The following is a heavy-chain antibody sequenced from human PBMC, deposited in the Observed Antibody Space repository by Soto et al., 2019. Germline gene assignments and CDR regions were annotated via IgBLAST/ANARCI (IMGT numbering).Heavy chain of an antibody. CDR1: GFTFSSYA. D-gene: IGHD3-3*01. J-gene: IGHJ6*03. Sequence: EVQLLESGGGLVQPGGSLRLSCAASGFTFSSYAMSWVRQAPGKGLEWVSAISGSGGSTYYADSVKGRFTISRDNSKNTLYLQTNSLRAEDTAVYYCAKCLGQDDTFGVVIIPSSHYYYYMDVWGKGTTVIVSS. CDR2: ISGSGGST. V-gene: IGHV3-23*01. CDR3: AKCLGQDDTFGVVIIPSSHYYYYMDV.